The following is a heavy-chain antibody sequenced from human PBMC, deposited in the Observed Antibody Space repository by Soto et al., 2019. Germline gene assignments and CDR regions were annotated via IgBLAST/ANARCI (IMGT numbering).Heavy chain of an antibody. Sequence: QVQLVESGGGVVQPGRSLRLSCAASGFTFSSYGMHWVRQATGKGLEWVAVMSWDGSDAFYEETVKGRFTVSRDNSRHTLYFQMNSLRPEDTAVYYCAKEGCSGGICYVFDYWGQGNLVTVSS. D-gene: IGHD2-15*01. J-gene: IGHJ4*02. CDR3: AKEGCSGGICYVFDY. V-gene: IGHV3-30*18. CDR1: GFTFSSYG. CDR2: MSWDGSDA.